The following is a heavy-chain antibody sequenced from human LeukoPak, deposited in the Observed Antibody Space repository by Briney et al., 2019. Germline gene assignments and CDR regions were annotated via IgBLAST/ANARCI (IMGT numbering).Heavy chain of an antibody. Sequence: PSETLSPTCTVSGASISKYYWSWIRQPPGKGLEWIGYIYYSGSTNYNPSLKSGVTISVDTSKNQFSLKLSSVTAADTAVYYCARNGYGDKPIDYWGQGTLVTVSS. CDR1: GASISKYY. J-gene: IGHJ4*02. V-gene: IGHV4-59*01. D-gene: IGHD4-17*01. CDR2: IYYSGST. CDR3: ARNGYGDKPIDY.